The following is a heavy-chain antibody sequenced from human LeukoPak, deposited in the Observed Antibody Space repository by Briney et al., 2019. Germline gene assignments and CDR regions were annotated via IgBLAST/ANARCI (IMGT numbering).Heavy chain of an antibody. CDR3: TRPSYYYDSSGYCC. D-gene: IGHD3-22*01. CDR1: GFTFSDYA. V-gene: IGHV3-49*04. CDR2: IRSKAYGGTT. Sequence: PGGSLRLSCAASGFTFSDYAMSWVRQAPGKGLEWVGFIRSKAYGGTTEYAASVKGRFTISRDDSKSIAYLQMNSLKTEDTAVYYCTRPSYYYDSSGYCCWGQGTLVTVSS. J-gene: IGHJ4*02.